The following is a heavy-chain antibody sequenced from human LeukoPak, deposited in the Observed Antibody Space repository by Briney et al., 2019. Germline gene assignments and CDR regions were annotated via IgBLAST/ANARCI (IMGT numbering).Heavy chain of an antibody. CDR1: GYTFTSYD. V-gene: IGHV1-8*01. Sequence: ASVKVSCKASGYTFTSYDINWVRQATGQGLEWMGWMNPNSGNTSYAQKFQGRVTMTRITSISTAYMELSSLRSEDTAVYYCARHWRTYYYGSGSPDYWGQGTLVTVSS. D-gene: IGHD3-10*01. CDR3: ARHWRTYYYGSGSPDY. CDR2: MNPNSGNT. J-gene: IGHJ4*02.